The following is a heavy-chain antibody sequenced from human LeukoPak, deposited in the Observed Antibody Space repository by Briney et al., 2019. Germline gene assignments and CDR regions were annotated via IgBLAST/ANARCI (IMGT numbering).Heavy chain of an antibody. Sequence: SETLSLTCTVSGGSISSYYWSWIRQPAGKGLEWIGRIYTSGSTNYNPSLKSRVTMSADTSKNQFSLKLSSVTAADTAVYYCAREYYYDSSGYYYWYFDLWGRGTLVTDSS. D-gene: IGHD3-22*01. CDR1: GGSISSYY. CDR2: IYTSGST. CDR3: AREYYYDSSGYYYWYFDL. J-gene: IGHJ2*01. V-gene: IGHV4-4*07.